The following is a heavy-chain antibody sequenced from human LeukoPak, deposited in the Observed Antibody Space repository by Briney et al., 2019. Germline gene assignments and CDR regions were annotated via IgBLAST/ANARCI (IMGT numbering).Heavy chain of an antibody. Sequence: SETLSLTCTVSGYSISSGYYWGWIRQPPGKGLEWIGSIYHSGSTYYNPSLKSRVTISVDTSKNQFSLKLSSVTAADTAVYYCAREALTGTADYWGQGTLVTVSS. CDR3: AREALTGTADY. J-gene: IGHJ4*02. V-gene: IGHV4-38-2*02. CDR2: IYHSGST. CDR1: GYSISSGYY. D-gene: IGHD1-20*01.